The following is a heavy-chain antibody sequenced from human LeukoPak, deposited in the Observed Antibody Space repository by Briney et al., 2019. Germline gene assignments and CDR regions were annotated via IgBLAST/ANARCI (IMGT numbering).Heavy chain of an antibody. V-gene: IGHV4-59*01. Sequence: PSETLSLTCTVSGGSINNYYWSWIRQPPGKGLEYIGYIYYSGSANYNPSLKSRVTISVDTSKNQFSLNLSSVTAADTAVYYCARVVYYGVDVWGQGTTVTASS. CDR1: GGSINNYY. CDR3: ARVVYYGVDV. J-gene: IGHJ6*02. CDR2: IYYSGSA.